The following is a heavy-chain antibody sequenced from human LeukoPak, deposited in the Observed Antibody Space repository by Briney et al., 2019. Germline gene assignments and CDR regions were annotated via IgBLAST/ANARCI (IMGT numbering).Heavy chain of an antibody. Sequence: GGSLRLSCAASGFTFSTNAMSWVRQAPGKGLEWVSTISGSGGSTYYADSVEGRFTISRDGSKNTLYLQMNSLRAEDTAVYYCAKVLAVAGGYWGQGTLVTVSS. CDR1: GFTFSTNA. V-gene: IGHV3-23*01. CDR3: AKVLAVAGGY. D-gene: IGHD6-19*01. CDR2: ISGSGGST. J-gene: IGHJ4*02.